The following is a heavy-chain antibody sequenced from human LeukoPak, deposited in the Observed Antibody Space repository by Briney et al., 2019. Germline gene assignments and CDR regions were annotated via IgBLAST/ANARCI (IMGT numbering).Heavy chain of an antibody. Sequence: GGSLRLSCAASGFTFDDYAMHWVRQAPGKGLEWVSLISGDGGSTYYADSVKGRFTISRDNSKNSLYLQMNSLRTEDTALYYCAKDMSSSGWNDAFDIWGQGTMVTVSS. CDR3: AKDMSSSGWNDAFDI. V-gene: IGHV3-43*02. J-gene: IGHJ3*02. CDR1: GFTFDDYA. CDR2: ISGDGGST. D-gene: IGHD6-19*01.